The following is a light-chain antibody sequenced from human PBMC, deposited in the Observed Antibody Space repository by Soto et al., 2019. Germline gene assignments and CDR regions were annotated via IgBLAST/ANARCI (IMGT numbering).Light chain of an antibody. CDR3: LQDYNYPWT. CDR1: QGIRND. J-gene: IGKJ1*01. CDR2: AAS. V-gene: IGKV1-6*01. Sequence: AIQMTQSPSSLSACVGDRVTITCRASQGIRNDLGWYQQKPGKAPKLLIYAASTLQSGVPSRFSGSGSGTGFTLTISSLQPEDCATYYCLQDYNYPWTFGQGTKVDIK.